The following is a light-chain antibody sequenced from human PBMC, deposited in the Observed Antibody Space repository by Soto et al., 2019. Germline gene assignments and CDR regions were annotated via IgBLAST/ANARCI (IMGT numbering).Light chain of an antibody. CDR3: QQYDNFPLT. CDR1: QDIDKF. CDR2: DAS. Sequence: DIQMTQSPSSLSASVAERVTITCQASQDIDKFLNWYQQKPGKPPKLLIDDASNLATGVPSRFSGRGSGTDFTFTISSLQPEDVATYYCQQYDNFPLTFGGGTKVDIK. V-gene: IGKV1-33*01. J-gene: IGKJ4*01.